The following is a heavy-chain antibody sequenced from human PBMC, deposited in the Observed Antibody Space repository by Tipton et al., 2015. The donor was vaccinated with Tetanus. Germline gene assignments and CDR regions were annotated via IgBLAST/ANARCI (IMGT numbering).Heavy chain of an antibody. CDR2: IYPDDSDT. Sequence: QLVQSGAEVKKSGESLKISCQGSGYNFNLYWIAWVRQMPGKGLEYMGIIYPDDSDTRYSPSFQGQVTISADKSTTTAYLQWSSLKASDTAMYYCARRLGPYTGDHFWHFDLWGRGTLVTVSS. J-gene: IGHJ2*01. CDR1: GYNFNLYW. V-gene: IGHV5-51*01. CDR3: ARRLGPYTGDHFWHFDL. D-gene: IGHD7-27*01.